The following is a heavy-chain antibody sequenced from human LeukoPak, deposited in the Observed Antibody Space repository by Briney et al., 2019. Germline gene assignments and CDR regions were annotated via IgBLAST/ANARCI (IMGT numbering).Heavy chain of an antibody. CDR1: NGFDSYY. D-gene: IGHD2-21*02. CDR2: ITYRGSG. CDR3: GGYGGDWRFDF. Sequence: SETLSLTCAVYNGFDSYYMTIVRQPPGKGLEWVGEITYRGSGNYNPSLKGRATISINVSQRQFSLSLRSVTAADTATYYCGGYGGDWRFDFWGQGTPITVSS. J-gene: IGHJ4*02. V-gene: IGHV4-34*01.